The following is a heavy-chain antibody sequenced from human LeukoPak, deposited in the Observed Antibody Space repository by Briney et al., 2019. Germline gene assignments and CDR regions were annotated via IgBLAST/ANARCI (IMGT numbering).Heavy chain of an antibody. Sequence: SQTLSLTCVISGDSVSSNSAAWHWIRQSPSRGLEWLGRTYYRSKWSSDYAVSVKSRIIINRDTSRNQFSLQLNSVTPEDTAVYYCAREGGYYYYIDVWGKGTTVTVSS. CDR3: AREGGYYYYIDV. J-gene: IGHJ6*03. CDR2: TYYRSKWSS. CDR1: GDSVSSNSAA. V-gene: IGHV6-1*01. D-gene: IGHD2-15*01.